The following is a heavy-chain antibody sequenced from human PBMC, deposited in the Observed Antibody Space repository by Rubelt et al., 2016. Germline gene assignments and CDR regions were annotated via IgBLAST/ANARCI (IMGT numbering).Heavy chain of an antibody. Sequence: VQLVESGGGVVQPGRSLRLSCRASGFTFSTYSMNWVRQAPGKGLEWVSCITSSSSYISYADSVKGRFTISRDNAKHSLYLQMNSLRAEDTAVYYCASLGSGSYTGDDYWGQGTLVTVSS. CDR3: ASLGSGSYTGDDY. V-gene: IGHV3-21*01. CDR2: ITSSSSYI. J-gene: IGHJ4*02. CDR1: GFTFSTYS. D-gene: IGHD3-10*01.